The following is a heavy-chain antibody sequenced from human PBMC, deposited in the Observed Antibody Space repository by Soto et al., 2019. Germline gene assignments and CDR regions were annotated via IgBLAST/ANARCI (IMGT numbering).Heavy chain of an antibody. CDR1: GFTFSSYA. CDR2: ISGSGGST. D-gene: IGHD6-19*01. V-gene: IGHV3-23*01. Sequence: EVQLLESGGGLVQTGGSLRLSCAASGFTFSSYAMSWVRQAPGKGLEWVSAISGSGGSTYYADSVKGRFTISRDNSKNTLYLQMNSLRAEDTAVYYCAKDLAVAGTFDYWGQGTMVTVSS. J-gene: IGHJ4*02. CDR3: AKDLAVAGTFDY.